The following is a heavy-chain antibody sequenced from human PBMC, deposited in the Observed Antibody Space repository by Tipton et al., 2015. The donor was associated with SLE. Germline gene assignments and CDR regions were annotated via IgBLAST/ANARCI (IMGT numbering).Heavy chain of an antibody. CDR3: ARGNRYSTKPYFDY. D-gene: IGHD6-13*01. Sequence: TLSLTCSVSGVSISGYYCSWIRQPPGKGLEWIGRIYTSGNNKSNPSLKSRVTMSVDTSKNQFSLNLTSVTAADTAVYYCARGNRYSTKPYFDYWGQGTLVTVSS. V-gene: IGHV4-4*07. J-gene: IGHJ4*02. CDR1: GVSISGYY. CDR2: IYTSGNN.